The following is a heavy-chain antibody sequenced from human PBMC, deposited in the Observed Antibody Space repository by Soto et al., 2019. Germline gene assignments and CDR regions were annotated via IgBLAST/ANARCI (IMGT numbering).Heavy chain of an antibody. D-gene: IGHD2-2*01. J-gene: IGHJ4*02. CDR1: GFTFSSYW. CDR2: INSDGSST. Sequence: GGSLRLSCAASGFTFSSYWMHWVRQAPGKGLVWVSRINSDGSSTSYADSVKGRFTISRDNAKNTLYLQMNSLRAEDTAVYYCARDLSISQESPLYHFDSCGQGSLVPVSS. CDR3: ARDLSISQESPLYHFDS. V-gene: IGHV3-74*01.